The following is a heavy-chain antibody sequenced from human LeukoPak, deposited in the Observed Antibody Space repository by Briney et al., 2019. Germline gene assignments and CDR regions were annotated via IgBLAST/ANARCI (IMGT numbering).Heavy chain of an antibody. CDR1: GYTFTSYA. D-gene: IGHD3-16*02. J-gene: IGHJ5*02. CDR3: AREVNNYDYVWGSYRWDASGFKTPGPRKDLQP. Sequence: PGASVKVSCKASGYTFTSYAMNWVRQAPGQGLEWMGWINTNTGNPTYAQGFTGRFVFSLDTSVSTAYLQISSLKAEDTAVYYCAREVNNYDYVWGSYRWDASGFKTPGPRKDLQPWGQGTLVTVSS. V-gene: IGHV7-4-1*02. CDR2: INTNTGNP.